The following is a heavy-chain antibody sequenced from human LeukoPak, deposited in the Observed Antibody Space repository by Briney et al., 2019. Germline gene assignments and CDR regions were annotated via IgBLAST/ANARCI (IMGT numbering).Heavy chain of an antibody. CDR2: IVVGSGNT. CDR3: AADPGIAAAEDAFDI. CDR1: GYTFTSYG. V-gene: IGHV1-58*02. Sequence: VASVKVSCKASGYTFTSYGISWVRQARGQRLEWIGWIVVGSGNTNYAQKFQERVTITRDMSTSTAYMELSSLRSEDTAVYYCAADPGIAAAEDAFDIWGQGTMVTVSS. D-gene: IGHD6-13*01. J-gene: IGHJ3*02.